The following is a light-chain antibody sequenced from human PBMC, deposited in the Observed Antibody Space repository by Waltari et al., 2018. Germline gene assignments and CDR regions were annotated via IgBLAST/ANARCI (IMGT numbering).Light chain of an antibody. V-gene: IGLV2-23*02. CDR2: EVS. CDR3: CSYAGSSTWV. J-gene: IGLJ3*02. Sequence: QAALTQPASVSGSPGQANTIPCPGTSRDGGSYKLVSWYQQHPGKAPKLMIYEVSKRPSGVSNRFSGSKSGNTASLTISGLQAEDEADYYCCSYAGSSTWVFGGGTKLTVL. CDR1: SRDGGSYKL.